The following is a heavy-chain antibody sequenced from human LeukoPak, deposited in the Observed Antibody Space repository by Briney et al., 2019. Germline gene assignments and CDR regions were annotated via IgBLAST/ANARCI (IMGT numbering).Heavy chain of an antibody. CDR2: ISYDGSNK. Sequence: GGSLRLSCAASGFTFSSYDMHWVRQAPGKGLEWVAVISYDGSNKYYADSVKGRFTISRDNSKNTLYLQMNSLRADDTAVYYCAKDRSAVRGAPEYFDYWGQGTLVTVSS. J-gene: IGHJ4*02. D-gene: IGHD3-10*01. CDR1: GFTFSSYD. CDR3: AKDRSAVRGAPEYFDY. V-gene: IGHV3-30*18.